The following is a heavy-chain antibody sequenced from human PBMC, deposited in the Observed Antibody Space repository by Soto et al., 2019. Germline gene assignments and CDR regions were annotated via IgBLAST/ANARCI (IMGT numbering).Heavy chain of an antibody. CDR3: ARHSRRYNWNYFLGMDV. Sequence: SPTLSLTCAISGDSVSSNSAAWNWIRQSPSRGLEWLGRTYYRSKWYNDYAVSGKSRITINPDTSKNQFSLQLNSVTPEDTAVYYCARHSRRYNWNYFLGMDVWGQGTTVTVSS. D-gene: IGHD1-7*01. CDR1: GDSVSSNSAA. J-gene: IGHJ6*02. CDR2: TYYRSKWYN. V-gene: IGHV6-1*01.